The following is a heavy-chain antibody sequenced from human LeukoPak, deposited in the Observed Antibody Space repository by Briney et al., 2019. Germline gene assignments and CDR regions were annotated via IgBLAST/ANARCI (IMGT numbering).Heavy chain of an antibody. D-gene: IGHD1-26*01. CDR3: ARTLRYSGSYYDY. Sequence: QAGGSLRLSCAASGFTFNPYWMHWVRQATGKGLVWVSRINSDESSTNYADSVKGRFTISRDNAKNTLYLQMNSLRAEDTAVYYCARTLRYSGSYYDYWGQGTLVTVSS. V-gene: IGHV3-74*01. CDR2: INSDESST. CDR1: GFTFNPYW. J-gene: IGHJ4*02.